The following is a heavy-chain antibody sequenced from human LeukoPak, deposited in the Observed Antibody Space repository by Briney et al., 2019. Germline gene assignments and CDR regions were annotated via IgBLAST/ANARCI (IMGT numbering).Heavy chain of an antibody. CDR1: GGSISSGGYS. CDR3: ARDVGGWYDY. D-gene: IGHD6-19*01. J-gene: IGHJ4*02. CDR2: IYHSGST. V-gene: IGHV4-30-2*01. Sequence: SETLSLTCAVSGGSISSGGYSWSWIRQPPGKGLEWIGYIYHSGSTYYNPSLKSRVTISVDTSKNQFSLKLSSVTAADTAVYYCARDVGGWYDYWGQGTLVTVSS.